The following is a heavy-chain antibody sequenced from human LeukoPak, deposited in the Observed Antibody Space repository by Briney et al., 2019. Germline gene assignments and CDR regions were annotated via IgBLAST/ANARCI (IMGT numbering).Heavy chain of an antibody. CDR1: GFTFSSYS. Sequence: GGSLRLSCTASGFTFSSYSMNWVRQAPGKGLEWVSYISSSSSTIYYADSVKGRFTISRDNAKNSLYLQMNSLRAEDTAVYYCARVPNIAAAGTFSYYYYYMDVWGKGTTVTVSS. CDR3: ARVPNIAAAGTFSYYYYYMDV. J-gene: IGHJ6*03. CDR2: ISSSSSTI. V-gene: IGHV3-48*04. D-gene: IGHD6-13*01.